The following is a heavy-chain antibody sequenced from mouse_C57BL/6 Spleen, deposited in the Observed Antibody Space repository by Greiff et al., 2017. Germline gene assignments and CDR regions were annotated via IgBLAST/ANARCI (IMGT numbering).Heavy chain of an antibody. CDR1: GYTFTDYE. J-gene: IGHJ2*01. CDR2: IDPETGGT. CDR3: TRESPTGYFDY. Sequence: VQLQQSGAELVRPGASVTLSCKASGYTFTDYEMHWVKQTPVHGLEWIGAIDPETGGTAYDQKFKGKAILTADKSSSTAYMELRSLTSEDSAVYYCTRESPTGYFDYWGQGTTLTVSS. D-gene: IGHD4-1*02. V-gene: IGHV1-15*01.